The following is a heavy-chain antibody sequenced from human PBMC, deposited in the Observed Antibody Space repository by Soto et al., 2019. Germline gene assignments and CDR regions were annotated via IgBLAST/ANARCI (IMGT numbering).Heavy chain of an antibody. D-gene: IGHD3-22*01. CDR2: IIPIFGTA. Sequence: QVQLVQSGAEVKKPWSSVKVSCKASGGTFSSYAISWVRQAPGQGLEWMGVIIPIFGTANYAQEFQGRVTSTADKSTSTAYMELSSLRSEDTAVYYCARGSEYYYDSSGYDDAFDIWGQGTMVTVSS. CDR3: ARGSEYYYDSSGYDDAFDI. V-gene: IGHV1-69*06. CDR1: GGTFSSYA. J-gene: IGHJ3*02.